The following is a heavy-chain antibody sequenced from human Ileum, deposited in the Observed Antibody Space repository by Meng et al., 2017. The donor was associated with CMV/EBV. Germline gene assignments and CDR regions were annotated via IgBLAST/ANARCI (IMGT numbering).Heavy chain of an antibody. Sequence: CKGSGYSFTRYWIGWVRQMPGKGLEWMGIIYPGDSDTRYSPSFQGQVTISADKSISTAYLQWSSLKASDTAMYYCARRVAAAYWYFDLWGRGTLVTVSS. CDR3: ARRVAAAYWYFDL. D-gene: IGHD2-2*01. V-gene: IGHV5-51*01. CDR1: GYSFTRYW. J-gene: IGHJ2*01. CDR2: IYPGDSDT.